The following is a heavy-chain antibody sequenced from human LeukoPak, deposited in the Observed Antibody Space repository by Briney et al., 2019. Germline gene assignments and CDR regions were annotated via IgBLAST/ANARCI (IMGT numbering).Heavy chain of an antibody. J-gene: IGHJ4*02. V-gene: IGHV3-64D*09. CDR2: IGTSGFST. CDR3: VRGQEVVYTPTFDY. CDR1: GFTFSTYA. D-gene: IGHD2-8*02. Sequence: RGSLRLSCSASGFTFSTYAIHWVRQAPGKGLQYVSSIGTSGFSTYYADSVTGRFTISRDNSKNSLYLQMSNLRPEDTAVYYCVRGQEVVYTPTFDYWGQGVLVTVSS.